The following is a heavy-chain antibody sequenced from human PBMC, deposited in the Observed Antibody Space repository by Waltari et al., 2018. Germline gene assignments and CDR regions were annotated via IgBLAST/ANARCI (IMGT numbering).Heavy chain of an antibody. CDR3: ARHGGGGSSGYYPPVDSYYFDY. J-gene: IGHJ4*02. Sequence: QLQLQESGPGLVKPSETLSLTCTVSGGSISSSSYYWGWIRQPPGKGLEWIGSIYYSGSTYYNPSRKIRVTISVDTSKNQFSLKLGSVTAADTAVYYWARHGGGGSSGYYPPVDSYYFDYWGQGTLVTVSS. D-gene: IGHD3-22*01. CDR1: GGSISSSSYY. CDR2: IYYSGST. V-gene: IGHV4-39*01.